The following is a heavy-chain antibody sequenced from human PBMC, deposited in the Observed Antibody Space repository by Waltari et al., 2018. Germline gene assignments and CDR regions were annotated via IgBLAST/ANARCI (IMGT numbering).Heavy chain of an antibody. CDR3: ARGFLPVYQDN. CDR2: MNTDGSST. V-gene: IGHV3-74*01. D-gene: IGHD1-20*01. J-gene: IGHJ4*02. CDR1: AFTFSSYW. Sequence: EVQLVESGGGLVQPGGSLRLSCAASAFTFSSYWMHLVRQAPGKGLVWVSRMNTDGSSTSYADSVKGRFTISRDNAKNTLYLQMNSLRAEDTAVYYCARGFLPVYQDNWGQGTLVTVSS.